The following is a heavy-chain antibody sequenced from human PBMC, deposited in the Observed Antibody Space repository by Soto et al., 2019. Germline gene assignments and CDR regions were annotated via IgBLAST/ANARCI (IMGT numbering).Heavy chain of an antibody. Sequence: EVQLLESGGGLVQPGGSLRLSCAASRFTFSSYAMSWVRQAPGKGLEWVSTISGNGGSTYYADSVRGRFTISRDNSKNTLFLQMNSLRAEDTAIYFYAKELWFGELLSFAYYYGMDVWGQGTTVPVSS. CDR2: ISGNGGST. D-gene: IGHD3-10*01. CDR3: AKELWFGELLSFAYYYGMDV. J-gene: IGHJ6*02. V-gene: IGHV3-23*01. CDR1: RFTFSSYA.